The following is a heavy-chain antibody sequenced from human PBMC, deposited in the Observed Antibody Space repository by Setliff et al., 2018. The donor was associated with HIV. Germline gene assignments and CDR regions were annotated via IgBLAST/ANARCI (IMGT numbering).Heavy chain of an antibody. CDR2: IYYTGRT. Sequence: SETLSLTCTVSGGSISTYYWSWIRQAPGRRLEWIGYIYYTGRTNYNPSLKSRVTMSLDSSKKQFSLKLRAVTAADTSVYFCARAVWGFTVFAVPRGGFDPWGQGTLVTVSS. D-gene: IGHD3-3*01. CDR3: ARAVWGFTVFAVPRGGFDP. J-gene: IGHJ5*02. V-gene: IGHV4-59*01. CDR1: GGSISTYY.